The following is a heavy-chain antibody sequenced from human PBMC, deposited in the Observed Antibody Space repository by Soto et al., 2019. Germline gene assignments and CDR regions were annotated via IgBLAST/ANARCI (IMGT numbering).Heavy chain of an antibody. J-gene: IGHJ4*02. CDR3: ARAPKVSGAPQARPAF. Sequence: SETLSLTCSIYSGSFSGFYWSWIRQPPGKRLEWIGEISQSGSTNYNPSLKSRVSISVDTSKNQFSLNLTSVTAADTAVYYCARAPKVSGAPQARPAFWARGALVPVSS. CDR1: SGSFSGFY. CDR2: ISQSGST. D-gene: IGHD6-25*01. V-gene: IGHV4-34*01.